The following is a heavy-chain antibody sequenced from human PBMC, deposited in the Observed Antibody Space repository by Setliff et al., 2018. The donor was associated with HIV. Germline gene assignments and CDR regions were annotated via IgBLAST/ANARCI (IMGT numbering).Heavy chain of an antibody. Sequence: SETLSLTCTVSSGSVSRSDYYWGWIRQTPGKGLEWIGSIYWSGLTFYNQSLKSRVTISVDTSKNQFSLRLNSVTAADTAVYYCARRRDGYNSAPWRNDYWGQGTLVTVSS. D-gene: IGHD5-12*01. J-gene: IGHJ4*02. V-gene: IGHV4-39*01. CDR2: IYWSGLT. CDR3: ARRRDGYNSAPWRNDY. CDR1: SGSVSRSDYY.